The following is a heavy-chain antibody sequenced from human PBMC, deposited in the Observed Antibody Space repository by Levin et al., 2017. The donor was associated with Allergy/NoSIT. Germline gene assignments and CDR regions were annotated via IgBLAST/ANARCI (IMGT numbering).Heavy chain of an antibody. Sequence: PGGSLRLSCTTSGFTFGDYAMSWFRQAPGKGLEWVGIIRSKVYGETTESAASVKGRFTISRDDSKSIAYLQMNSLKTEDTAVYYCSKLQYGYGTLNIDYWGQGILVTVSS. V-gene: IGHV3-49*03. D-gene: IGHD5-18*01. CDR3: SKLQYGYGTLNIDY. CDR2: IRSKVYGETT. J-gene: IGHJ4*02. CDR1: GFTFGDYA.